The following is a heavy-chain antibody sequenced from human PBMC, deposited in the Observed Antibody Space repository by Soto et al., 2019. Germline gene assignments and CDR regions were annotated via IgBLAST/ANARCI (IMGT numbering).Heavy chain of an antibody. CDR3: AREWGVRGVSAA. V-gene: IGHV4-31*03. D-gene: IGHD3-10*01. CDR2: ISFSGST. CDR1: GDSISSGGSY. Sequence: QVLLQEAGPRLVKASQTLSLTCTVSGDSISSGGSYWTWIRQHPGKGLEWLGYISFSGSTYYNPSVKSRLTISAATSKNHFSLRLDSVTAADTADYYCAREWGVRGVSAAWGQVTLVTVSS. J-gene: IGHJ4*02.